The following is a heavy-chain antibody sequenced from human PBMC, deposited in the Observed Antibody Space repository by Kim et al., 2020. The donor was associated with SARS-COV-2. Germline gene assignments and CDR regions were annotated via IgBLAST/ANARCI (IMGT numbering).Heavy chain of an antibody. D-gene: IGHD3-10*01. CDR3: ARSTMVRGVSGDY. J-gene: IGHJ4*02. V-gene: IGHV5-51*01. Sequence: YSPSFQGQVTISADKSISTAYLQWSSLKASDTAMYYCARSTMVRGVSGDYWGQGTLVTVSS.